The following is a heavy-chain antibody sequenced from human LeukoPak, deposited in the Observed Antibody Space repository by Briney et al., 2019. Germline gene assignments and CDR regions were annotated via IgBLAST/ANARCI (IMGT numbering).Heavy chain of an antibody. CDR2: IYYSGST. J-gene: IGHJ6*02. Sequence: SETLSLTCTVSGGSISSSSYYWGWIRQPPGKGLEWIGSIYYSGSTYYNPSLKSRVTISVDTSKNQFSLKLSSVTAADTAVYYCARHLLEYGGYGPYYYYYGMDVWGQGTTVTVSS. D-gene: IGHD5-12*01. CDR1: GGSISSSSYY. V-gene: IGHV4-39*07. CDR3: ARHLLEYGGYGPYYYYYGMDV.